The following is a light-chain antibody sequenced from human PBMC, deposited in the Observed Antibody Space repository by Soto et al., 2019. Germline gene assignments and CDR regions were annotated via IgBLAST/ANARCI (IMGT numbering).Light chain of an antibody. CDR3: SSYTRSSTQV. CDR1: SXDVGAYNY. Sequence: QSALTQPASVSGSPGXXXXXXXTGTSXDVGAYNYVSWYQVHPGKAPTLIISEVSNRPSGVSSRFSGSKSTNTASLTISGLRPEDEAEYYCSSYTRSSTQVFGTGTKLTVL. J-gene: IGLJ1*01. CDR2: EVS. V-gene: IGLV2-14*01.